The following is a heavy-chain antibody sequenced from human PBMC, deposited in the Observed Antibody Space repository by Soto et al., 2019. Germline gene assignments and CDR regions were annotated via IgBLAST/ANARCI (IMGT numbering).Heavy chain of an antibody. J-gene: IGHJ6*02. Sequence: PGGSLRLSCAASGFTFSSYGMHWVRQAPGKGLEWVAVIWYDGSNKYYADSVKGRFTISRDNSKNTLYLQMNSLRAEDTAVYYCAREVGATTSYYYYGMDVWGQGTTVTVSS. D-gene: IGHD1-26*01. CDR1: GFTFSSYG. CDR2: IWYDGSNK. V-gene: IGHV3-33*01. CDR3: AREVGATTSYYYYGMDV.